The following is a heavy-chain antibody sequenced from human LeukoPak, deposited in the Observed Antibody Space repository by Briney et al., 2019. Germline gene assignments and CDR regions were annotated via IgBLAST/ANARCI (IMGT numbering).Heavy chain of an antibody. CDR2: IYHSGST. J-gene: IGHJ5*02. CDR3: ARDGAVAGSFPTWFDP. V-gene: IGHV4-30-2*01. Sequence: PSETLSLTCAVSGGSISSGGYSWSWIRQPPGKGLEWIGYIYHSGSTYYNPSLKSRVTISVDRSKNQFSLKLSSVTAADTAVYYCARDGAVAGSFPTWFDPWGQGTLVTASS. CDR1: GGSISSGGYS. D-gene: IGHD6-19*01.